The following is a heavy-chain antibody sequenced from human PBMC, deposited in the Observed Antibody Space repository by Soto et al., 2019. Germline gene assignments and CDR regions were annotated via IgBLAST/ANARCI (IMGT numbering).Heavy chain of an antibody. Sequence: SETLSLTCTVSGGSVSSGSYYWSWTRQPPGKGLEWIGYIYNSGSTNYNPSPKSRVTISVDTSKNQFSLKLSSVTAADTAVYYRARGAGIVGATVDYWGQGTLVTVSS. CDR1: GGSVSSGSYY. CDR3: ARGAGIVGATVDY. D-gene: IGHD1-26*01. V-gene: IGHV4-61*01. J-gene: IGHJ4*02. CDR2: IYNSGST.